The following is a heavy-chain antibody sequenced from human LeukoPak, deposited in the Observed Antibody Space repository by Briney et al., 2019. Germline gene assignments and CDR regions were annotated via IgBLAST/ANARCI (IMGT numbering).Heavy chain of an antibody. J-gene: IGHJ4*02. V-gene: IGHV3-11*01. CDR1: GFTFRDYY. CDR2: ISSSGSAL. Sequence: GGSLSLSCAASGFTFRDYYMTWIREAPGKGLEWVSYISSSGSALYYADSVRGRFTISRDNAKTSLYLQMNSLRVEDTAVYYCARESVKYSTSWGYWGQGTLVTVSS. D-gene: IGHD6-6*01. CDR3: ARESVKYSTSWGY.